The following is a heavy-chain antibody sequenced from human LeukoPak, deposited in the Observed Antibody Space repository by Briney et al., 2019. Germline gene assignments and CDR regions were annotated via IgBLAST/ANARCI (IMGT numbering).Heavy chain of an antibody. V-gene: IGHV4-39*07. Sequence: SYTLSLTCTVCGGSISSSSYYWGGIRQPPGKGLEGIGNIYYSGSTYYNPSLKTRVTIPVATSKNPFSMKLSPVTAADTAVYYCARAVWQQLNSNWFDPWGQGTLVTVSS. CDR2: IYYSGST. CDR1: GGSISSSSYY. J-gene: IGHJ5*02. D-gene: IGHD6-13*01. CDR3: ARAVWQQLNSNWFDP.